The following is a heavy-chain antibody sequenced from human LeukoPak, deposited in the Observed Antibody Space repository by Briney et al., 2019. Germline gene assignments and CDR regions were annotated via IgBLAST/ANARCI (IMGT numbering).Heavy chain of an antibody. V-gene: IGHV3-23*01. Sequence: GGSLRLSCAASGFTFSSYAMSWVRQAPGKGLEWVSAISGSGGSTYYADSVKGRFTISRDNSKNTLYLQMNSRRAEDTAVYYCAKDRGYYGSGSYYGAFDIWGQGTMVTVSS. CDR2: ISGSGGST. CDR3: AKDRGYYGSGSYYGAFDI. J-gene: IGHJ3*02. D-gene: IGHD3-10*01. CDR1: GFTFSSYA.